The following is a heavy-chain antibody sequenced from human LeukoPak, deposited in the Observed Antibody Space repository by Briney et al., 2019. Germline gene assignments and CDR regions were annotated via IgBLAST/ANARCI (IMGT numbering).Heavy chain of an antibody. D-gene: IGHD6-13*01. CDR1: GGSISSSSYY. CDR2: IYYSGST. V-gene: IGHV4-39*01. CDR3: ARGVSSSWYWYFDL. Sequence: PSETLSLTCTVSGGSISSSSYYWGWIRQPPGKGLEWIGSIYYSGSTYYNPSLKSRVTISVDTSKNQFSLKLSSVTAADTAVYYCARGVSSSWYWYFDLWGRGTLVTVSS. J-gene: IGHJ2*01.